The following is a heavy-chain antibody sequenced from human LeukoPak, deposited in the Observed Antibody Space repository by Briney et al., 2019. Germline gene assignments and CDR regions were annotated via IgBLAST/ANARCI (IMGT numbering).Heavy chain of an antibody. CDR3: ARDLFDRWQWLVLFDY. V-gene: IGHV3-30-3*01. J-gene: IGHJ4*02. Sequence: PGRSLRLSCAASGFTFSSYAMHWVRQAPGKGLEWVTVISYDGINKYYADSVRGRFTISRDNSKNTLYLQMNSLRAEDTAVYYCARDLFDRWQWLVLFDYWGQGTLVTVSS. D-gene: IGHD6-19*01. CDR2: ISYDGINK. CDR1: GFTFSSYA.